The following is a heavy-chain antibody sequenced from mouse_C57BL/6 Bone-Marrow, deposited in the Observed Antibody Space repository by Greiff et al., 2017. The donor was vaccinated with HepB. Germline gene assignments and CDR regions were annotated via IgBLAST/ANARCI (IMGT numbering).Heavy chain of an antibody. Sequence: DVKLQESGGGLVKPGGSLKLSCAASGFTFSDYGMHWVRQAPEKGLEWVAYISSGSSTIYYADTVKGRFTISRDNAKNTLFLQMTSLRSEDTAMYYCARIDYLFAYWGQGTLVTVSA. D-gene: IGHD2-4*01. CDR3: ARIDYLFAY. V-gene: IGHV5-17*01. CDR1: GFTFSDYG. J-gene: IGHJ3*01. CDR2: ISSGSSTI.